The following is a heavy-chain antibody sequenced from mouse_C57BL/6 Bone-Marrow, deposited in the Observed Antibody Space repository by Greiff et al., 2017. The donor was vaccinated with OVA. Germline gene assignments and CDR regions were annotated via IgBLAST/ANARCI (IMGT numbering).Heavy chain of an antibody. V-gene: IGHV1-81*01. CDR2: IYPRSGNT. CDR3: ARWRATVRFAY. D-gene: IGHD1-1*01. Sequence: QVQLKESGAELARPGASVKLSCKASGYTFTSYGISWVKQRTGQGLEWIGEIYPRSGNTYYNEKFKGKATLTADKSSSTAYMELRSLTSEDSAVYFCARWRATVRFAYWGQGTLVTVSA. J-gene: IGHJ3*01. CDR1: GYTFTSYG.